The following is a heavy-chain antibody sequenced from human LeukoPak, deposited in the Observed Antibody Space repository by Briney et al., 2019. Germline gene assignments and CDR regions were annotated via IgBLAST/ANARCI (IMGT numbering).Heavy chain of an antibody. CDR1: GFTFSSYT. J-gene: IGHJ4*02. CDR2: ITSSSSYI. D-gene: IGHD6-6*01. Sequence: GGSLRLSCAASGFTFSSYTMNWVRQAPGKGLEWVSSITSSSSYIYYADSVKGRFTISRDNAKNSLYLQMNSLRAEDTTVYYCARDPGAYSSSPIDYWGQGTLVTVSS. CDR3: ARDPGAYSSSPIDY. V-gene: IGHV3-21*01.